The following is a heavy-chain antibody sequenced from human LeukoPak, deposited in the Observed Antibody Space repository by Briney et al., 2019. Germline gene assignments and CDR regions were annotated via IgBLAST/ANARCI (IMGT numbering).Heavy chain of an antibody. CDR1: GYTFATYA. D-gene: IGHD2-21*02. J-gene: IGHJ4*02. CDR2: INTNTENP. V-gene: IGHV7-4-1*02. CDR3: ARDLGDRPFDY. Sequence: GASVKVSCKASGYTFATYAMNWVRQAPGQGLEWMGWINTNTENPTYAQGFTGRFVFSLDTSVSTAYLQISSLKADDTAVYYCARDLGDRPFDYWGQGTLVTVSS.